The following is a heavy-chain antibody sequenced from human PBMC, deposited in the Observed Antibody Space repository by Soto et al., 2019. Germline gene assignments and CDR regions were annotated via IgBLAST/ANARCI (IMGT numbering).Heavy chain of an antibody. J-gene: IGHJ4*02. D-gene: IGHD4-17*01. CDR1: GFTFSSYG. CDR2: ISYDGSNK. CDR3: AKDFAAAITVTNDY. Sequence: GGSLRLSCAASGFTFSSYGMHWVRQALGKGLEWVAVISYDGSNKYYADSVKGRFAISRDNSKNTLYLQMNSLRAEDTAVYYCAKDFAAAITVTNDYRGQGTLVTVSS. V-gene: IGHV3-30*18.